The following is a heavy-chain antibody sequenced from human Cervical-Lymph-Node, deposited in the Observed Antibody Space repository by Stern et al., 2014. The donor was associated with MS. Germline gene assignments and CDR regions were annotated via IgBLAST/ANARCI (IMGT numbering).Heavy chain of an antibody. CDR1: GASISGSTYY. J-gene: IGHJ4*02. Sequence: QLLESGPGLLKPSETLSLTCTVSGASISGSTYYWGWIRQPPGKGLEWIGSIYYSGSTYYNPSLRSRVTIDVDTSRHQFSLKLPSVTAADTALYYCARNGEHGSYHDFFDNWGQGTLVTVSS. D-gene: IGHD1/OR15-1a*01. CDR3: ARNGEHGSYHDFFDN. CDR2: IYYSGST. V-gene: IGHV4-39*01.